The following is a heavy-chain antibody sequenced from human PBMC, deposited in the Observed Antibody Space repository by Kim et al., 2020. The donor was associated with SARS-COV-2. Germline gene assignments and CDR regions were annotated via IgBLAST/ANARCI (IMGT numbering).Heavy chain of an antibody. V-gene: IGHV4-39*07. J-gene: IGHJ4*02. D-gene: IGHD2-15*01. CDR3: ARDSWGYSASGAVFDS. CDR2: ISNRGTT. Sequence: SETLSLTCSVSGGSITSTTYHWGWIRQTPGKGLEWIGHISNRGTTSYNTSLKSRVSVSMDTSKSQVSLKLISVTAADTAVYFCARDSWGYSASGAVFDSWGQGILVTVSS. CDR1: GGSITSTTYH.